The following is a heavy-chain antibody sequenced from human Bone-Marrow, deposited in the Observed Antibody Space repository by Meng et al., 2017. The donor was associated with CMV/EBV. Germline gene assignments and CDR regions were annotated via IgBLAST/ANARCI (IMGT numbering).Heavy chain of an antibody. CDR3: ARGSGYCSSTSCFLRSFDI. D-gene: IGHD2-2*01. CDR1: GFTFSSYW. J-gene: IGHJ3*02. CDR2: ISYDGSNK. Sequence: GGSLRLSCAASGFTFSSYWMDWVRQAPGKGLEWVAVISYDGSNKYYADSVKGRFTISRDNSKNTLYLQMNSLRAEDTAVYYCARGSGYCSSTSCFLRSFDIWGQGTMVTVSS. V-gene: IGHV3-30-3*01.